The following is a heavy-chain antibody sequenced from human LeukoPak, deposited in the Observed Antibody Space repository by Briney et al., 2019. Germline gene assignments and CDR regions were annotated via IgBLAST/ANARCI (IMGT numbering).Heavy chain of an antibody. CDR1: GGSFSGYY. D-gene: IGHD3-22*01. V-gene: IGHV4-34*01. CDR2: INHSGST. Sequence: PSETLSLTCAAYGGSFSGYYWSWIRQPPGKGLEWIGEINHSGSTNYNPSLKSRVTISVDTSKNQFSLKLSSVTAADTAVYYCARVLSYDSSAEAFDIWGQGTMVTVSS. CDR3: ARVLSYDSSAEAFDI. J-gene: IGHJ3*02.